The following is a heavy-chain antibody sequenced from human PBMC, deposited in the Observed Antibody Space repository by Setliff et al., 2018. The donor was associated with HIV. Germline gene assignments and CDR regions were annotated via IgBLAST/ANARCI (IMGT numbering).Heavy chain of an antibody. CDR2: IQHSGRI. Sequence: PSETLSLTCAVYGGSFSGYCWSWIRQPPGKGLEWIGEIQHSGRINYNPSLRSRVTTSVDTSKNQFPLRLSSVTAADTAVYYCARGAFIGYGWSYFGMDVWGQGTTVTVSS. CDR3: ARGAFIGYGWSYFGMDV. D-gene: IGHD3-22*01. J-gene: IGHJ6*02. CDR1: GGSFSGYC. V-gene: IGHV4-34*01.